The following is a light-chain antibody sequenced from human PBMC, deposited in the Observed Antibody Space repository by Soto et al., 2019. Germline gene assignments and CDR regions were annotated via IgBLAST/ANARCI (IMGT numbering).Light chain of an antibody. CDR2: KAS. V-gene: IGKV1-5*03. CDR3: QQRSNWA. J-gene: IGKJ1*01. CDR1: QTISSW. Sequence: DIQMTQSPSTLSGSVGDRVTITCRASQTISSWLAWYQQKPGKAPKLLIYKASTLKSGVPSRFGGSGSGTEFTLTISSLQAEDVAVYYCQQRSNWAFGQGTKVDIK.